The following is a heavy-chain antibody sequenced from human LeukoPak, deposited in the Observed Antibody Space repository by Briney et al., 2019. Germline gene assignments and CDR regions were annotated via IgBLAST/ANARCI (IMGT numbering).Heavy chain of an antibody. CDR1: GGSISSGGYY. CDR3: ARYHSGYDDY. D-gene: IGHD5-12*01. J-gene: IGHJ4*02. Sequence: SQTLSLTCTVSGGSISSGGYYWTWIRQPAGKGLEWIGSIYYSGSTYYNPSLKSRVSISVDTSKNQFSLKLNSVTAADTAVYYCARYHSGYDDYWGQGTLVTVSS. V-gene: IGHV4-61*02. CDR2: IYYSGST.